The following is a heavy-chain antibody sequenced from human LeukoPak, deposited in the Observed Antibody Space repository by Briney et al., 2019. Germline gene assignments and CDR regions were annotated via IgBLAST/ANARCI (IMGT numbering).Heavy chain of an antibody. CDR1: GFTVSSSY. Sequence: GGSLRLSCAASGFTVSSSYMSWVRQAPGKGLEWVSFISTSSSYIYYADSVKGRFTISRDNAKNSLYLQMNSLRAEDTAVYYCARAADSSGYLLAYFDYWGQGTLVTVSS. D-gene: IGHD3-22*01. J-gene: IGHJ4*02. CDR3: ARAADSSGYLLAYFDY. CDR2: ISTSSSYI. V-gene: IGHV3-21*01.